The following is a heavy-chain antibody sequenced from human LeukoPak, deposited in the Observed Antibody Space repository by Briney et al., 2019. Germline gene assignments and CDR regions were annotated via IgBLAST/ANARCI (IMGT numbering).Heavy chain of an antibody. Sequence: GGSLRLSCAASGFTFSSYWMSWVRQAPGKGLEWVANIKQDGSEKYYVDSVKGRFTISRDNAKNSLYLQMNSLRAEDTAVYYCASPLGRIAVDYWGQGTLVTVSS. D-gene: IGHD6-19*01. CDR3: ASPLGRIAVDY. CDR2: IKQDGSEK. J-gene: IGHJ4*02. CDR1: GFTFSSYW. V-gene: IGHV3-7*01.